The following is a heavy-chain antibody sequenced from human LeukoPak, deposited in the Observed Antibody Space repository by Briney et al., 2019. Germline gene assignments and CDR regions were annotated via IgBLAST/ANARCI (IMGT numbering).Heavy chain of an antibody. Sequence: TSETLSLTCTVSGGSISSYFWSWIRQPPGKGLEWIGYIYYSGSTNYNPSLKSRVTISVDTSKNQFSLKLSSVTAADTAVYYCARDNTQAFFDYWGQGTLVTVSS. CDR3: ARDNTQAFFDY. J-gene: IGHJ4*02. D-gene: IGHD2-15*01. CDR1: GGSISSYF. V-gene: IGHV4-59*01. CDR2: IYYSGST.